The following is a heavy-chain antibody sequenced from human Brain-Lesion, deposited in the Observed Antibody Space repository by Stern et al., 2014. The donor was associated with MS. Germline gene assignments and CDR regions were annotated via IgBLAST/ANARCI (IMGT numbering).Heavy chain of an antibody. J-gene: IGHJ6*02. CDR2: FDPEDGET. CDR1: GYTLTELS. CDR3: ATDRDDFRSGYSAPTKGYGLDV. D-gene: IGHD3-3*01. Sequence: QVQLMQSGAEVKKPGASVKVSCKVSGYTLTELSMHWVRQAPGKGLEWMGGFDPEDGETIYAQKFQGRVTMTEDTSTDTAYMELRSLRSEDTAVYYCATDRDDFRSGYSAPTKGYGLDVWGQGTTVTVTS. V-gene: IGHV1-24*01.